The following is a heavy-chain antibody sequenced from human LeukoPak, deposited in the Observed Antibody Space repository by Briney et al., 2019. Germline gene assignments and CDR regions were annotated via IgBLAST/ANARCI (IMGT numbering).Heavy chain of an antibody. Sequence: ASETLFLTCAVYGGSFSGYYWSWIRQPPGKGLEWIGEINHSGSTNYNPSLKSRVTISVDTSKNQFSLKLSSVTAADTAVYYCARGGGYCSGGSCYRPYYYYYGMDVWGQGTTVTVSS. D-gene: IGHD2-15*01. J-gene: IGHJ6*02. CDR1: GGSFSGYY. CDR3: ARGGGYCSGGSCYRPYYYYYGMDV. V-gene: IGHV4-34*01. CDR2: INHSGST.